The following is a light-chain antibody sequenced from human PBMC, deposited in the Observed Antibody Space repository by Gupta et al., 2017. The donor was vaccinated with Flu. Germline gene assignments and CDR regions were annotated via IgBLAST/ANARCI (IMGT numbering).Light chain of an antibody. J-gene: IGLJ2*01. CDR2: EVS. CDR1: SSDVGGYDY. Sequence: QSALTQPPSASGSPGQSVTISCTGTSSDVGGYDYVSWYQHHPGKAPKLLISEVSERPSGVPDRFSGSKSGTTASLTVSGLQAEDEADYFCSSDAGSCNHVVFGGGTKLTVL. V-gene: IGLV2-8*01. CDR3: SSDAGSCNHVV.